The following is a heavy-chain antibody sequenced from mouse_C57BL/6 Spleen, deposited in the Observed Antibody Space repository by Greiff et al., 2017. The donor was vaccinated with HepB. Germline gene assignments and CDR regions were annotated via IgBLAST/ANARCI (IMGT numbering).Heavy chain of an antibody. CDR1: GYTFTSYW. Sequence: QVQLQQPGAELVKPGASVKVSCKASGYTFTSYWMHWVKQRPGQGLEWIGRIHPSDSDTNYNQKFKGKATLTVDKSSSTAYMQLSSLTSEDSAVYYCAIGGHGSSYDWYFDVWAQGPRSPSPQ. CDR2: IHPSDSDT. J-gene: IGHJ1*03. D-gene: IGHD1-1*01. V-gene: IGHV1-74*01. CDR3: AIGGHGSSYDWYFDV.